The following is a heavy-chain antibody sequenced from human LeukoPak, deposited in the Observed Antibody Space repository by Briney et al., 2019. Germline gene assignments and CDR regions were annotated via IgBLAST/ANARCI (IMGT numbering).Heavy chain of an antibody. CDR2: ISGSGGST. CDR3: AKDMGNYGGNSIGYYYYMDV. D-gene: IGHD4-23*01. Sequence: GVSLRLSCAASGFTFSSYAMSWVRQGPGKGLEWVSAISGSGGSTYYADSVKGRFTISRDNSKNTLYLQMNSLRAEDTAVYYCAKDMGNYGGNSIGYYYYMDVWGKGTTVTVSS. J-gene: IGHJ6*03. CDR1: GFTFSSYA. V-gene: IGHV3-23*01.